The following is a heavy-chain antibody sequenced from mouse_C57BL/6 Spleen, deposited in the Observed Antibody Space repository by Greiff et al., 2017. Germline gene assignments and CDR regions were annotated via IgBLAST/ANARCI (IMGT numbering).Heavy chain of an antibody. CDR1: GYTFTSYW. J-gene: IGHJ3*01. CDR3: ARFFGQAWFAY. D-gene: IGHD3-2*02. CDR2: IDPSDSYT. Sequence: VKLQQPGAELVKPGASVKLSCKASGYTFTSYWMQWVKQRPGQGLEWIGEIDPSDSYTNYNQKFKGKATLTVDTSSSTAYMQLSSLTSEDSAVYYCARFFGQAWFAYWGQGTLVTVSA. V-gene: IGHV1-50*01.